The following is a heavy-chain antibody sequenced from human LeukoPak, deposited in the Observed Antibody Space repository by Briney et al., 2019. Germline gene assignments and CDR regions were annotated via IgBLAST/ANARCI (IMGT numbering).Heavy chain of an antibody. CDR2: IIPILGIA. D-gene: IGHD6-13*01. J-gene: IGHJ6*02. CDR1: GYTFTSYY. Sequence: SVKVSCKASGYTFTSYYMHWVRQAPGQGLEWMGRIIPILGIANYAQKFQGRVTITADKSTSTAYMELSSLRSEDTAVYYCARLAAAGSNYGMDVWGQGTTVTVSS. CDR3: ARLAAAGSNYGMDV. V-gene: IGHV1-69*02.